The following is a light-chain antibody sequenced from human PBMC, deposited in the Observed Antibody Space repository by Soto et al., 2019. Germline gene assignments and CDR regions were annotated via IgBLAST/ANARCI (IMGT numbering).Light chain of an antibody. Sequence: QAVVPQPPSASGTPGQRVTISCSGSSSNIGSHSVCWFQQLPGTAPKMLICRNDERASGVPDRFSGSKSGSSASLDITGLQSEDEADYYCMSWDDSLSGMLFGGGTKLTVL. CDR3: MSWDDSLSGML. CDR1: SSNIGSHS. V-gene: IGLV1-47*01. CDR2: RND. J-gene: IGLJ3*02.